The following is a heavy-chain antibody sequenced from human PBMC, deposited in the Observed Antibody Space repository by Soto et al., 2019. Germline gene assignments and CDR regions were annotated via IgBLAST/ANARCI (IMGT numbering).Heavy chain of an antibody. CDR2: ISGSGGST. J-gene: IGHJ4*02. CDR1: GFTFSSYA. CDR3: AKASYYDILTGYPPDY. V-gene: IGHV3-23*01. D-gene: IGHD3-9*01. Sequence: GGPLRLSCAASGFTFSSYAMSWVRQAPGKGLEWVSAISGSGGSTYYADSVKGRFTISRDNSKNTLYLQMNSLRAEDTAVYYCAKASYYDILTGYPPDYWGQGTLVTVSS.